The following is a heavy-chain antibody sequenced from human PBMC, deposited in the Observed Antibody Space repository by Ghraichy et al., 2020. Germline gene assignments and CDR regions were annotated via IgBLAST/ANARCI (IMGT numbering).Heavy chain of an antibody. CDR3: ARFNNGGGSPA. CDR2: IYYSGST. J-gene: IGHJ4*02. Sequence: SLNISCTVSGGSISSGDYYWSWIRQPPGKGLEWIGYIYYSGSTYYNPSLKSRVTISVDTSKNQFSLKLSSVTAADTAVYYCARFNNGGGSPAWGQGTLVTVSS. D-gene: IGHD2-15*01. V-gene: IGHV4-30-4*01. CDR1: GGSISSGDYY.